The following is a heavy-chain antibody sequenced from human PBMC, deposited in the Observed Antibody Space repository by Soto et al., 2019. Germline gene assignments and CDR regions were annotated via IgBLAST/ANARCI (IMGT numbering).Heavy chain of an antibody. CDR1: GGSISTSNW. CDR2: VYRTGST. J-gene: IGHJ6*02. V-gene: IGHV4-4*02. D-gene: IGHD3-10*01. Sequence: SETLSLTCAVSGGSISTSNWWSWVRQPPGKGLEWIGEVYRTGSTNYNPSLESRLTIAVDKSKNQFSLKLSSVTAADTAVYYCARVSGIYYYGMDIWSQGTTVTVSS. CDR3: ARVSGIYYYGMDI.